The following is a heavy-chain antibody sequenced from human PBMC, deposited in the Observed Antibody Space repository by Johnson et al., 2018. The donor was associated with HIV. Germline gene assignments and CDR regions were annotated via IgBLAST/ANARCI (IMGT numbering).Heavy chain of an antibody. V-gene: IGHV3-30-3*01. Sequence: QVQLVESGGGLVKPGGSLRLSCAASGFTFSDYYMSWIRQAPGKGLEWVAVISYDGSNKYYADSVTGRFTISRDNSKNTLYLQMNSLRAEDTAVYYCARGPITIFGVVTTGDAFDIWGQGTMVTVSS. D-gene: IGHD3-3*01. CDR1: GFTFSDYY. CDR2: ISYDGSNK. J-gene: IGHJ3*02. CDR3: ARGPITIFGVVTTGDAFDI.